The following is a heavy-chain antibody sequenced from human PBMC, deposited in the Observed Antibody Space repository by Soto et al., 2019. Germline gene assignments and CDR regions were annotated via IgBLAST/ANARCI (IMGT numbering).Heavy chain of an antibody. CDR2: MSPNSGNT. Sequence: QVQLVQSGAEVKKPGASVKVSCKASGYTFTSYDINWVRQATGQGLEWMGWMSPNSGNTGYAQKFQGRVTMTRNTSISTAYKELSSLRSEDKAVYYCARGSRYCSGCSGYGHWLDPWGQGTLVTVSS. V-gene: IGHV1-8*01. J-gene: IGHJ5*02. D-gene: IGHD2-15*01. CDR3: ARGSRYCSGCSGYGHWLDP. CDR1: GYTFTSYD.